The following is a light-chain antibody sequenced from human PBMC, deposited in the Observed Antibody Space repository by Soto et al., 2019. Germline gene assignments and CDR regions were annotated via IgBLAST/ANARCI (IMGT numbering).Light chain of an antibody. CDR3: QQCRNWPLT. CDR2: KAS. Sequence: DIQMTQSPSTLSASVGDRVTITCRASQSISSWLAWYQQRPGKAPKLLIYKASNLASGVPSRFSGSGSGTDFTLTISSLQSEDLAVYFCQQCRNWPLTFGGGTKV. CDR1: QSISSW. V-gene: IGKV1-5*03. J-gene: IGKJ4*01.